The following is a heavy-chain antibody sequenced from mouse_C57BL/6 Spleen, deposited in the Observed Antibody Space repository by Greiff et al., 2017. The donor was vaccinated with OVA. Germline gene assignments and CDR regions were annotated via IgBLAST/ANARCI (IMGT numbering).Heavy chain of an antibody. V-gene: IGHV5-17*01. CDR2: ISSGSSTI. CDR3: ASPDGYYGGAWFAY. CDR1: GFTFSDYG. J-gene: IGHJ3*01. Sequence: DVKLVESGGGLVKPGGSLKLSCAASGFTFSDYGMHWVRQAPEKGLEWVAYISSGSSTIYYADTVKGRFTISRDNAKNTLFLQMTSLRSEDTAMYYCASPDGYYGGAWFAYWGQGTLVTVSA. D-gene: IGHD2-3*01.